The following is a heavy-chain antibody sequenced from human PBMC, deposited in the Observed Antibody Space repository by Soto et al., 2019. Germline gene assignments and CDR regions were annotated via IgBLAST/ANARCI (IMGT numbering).Heavy chain of an antibody. CDR3: TTRSSFYDSSAYYYLDAFDI. D-gene: IGHD3-22*01. CDR1: GFTFSNAW. V-gene: IGHV3-15*01. J-gene: IGHJ3*02. CDR2: IKSKTDGGTT. Sequence: GGSLRLSCAASGFTFSNAWMSWVRQAPGKGLEWVGRIKSKTDGGTTDYAAPVKGRFTISRDDSKNTLYLQMNSLKTEDTAVYYCTTRSSFYDSSAYYYLDAFDIWGQGTMVTVSS.